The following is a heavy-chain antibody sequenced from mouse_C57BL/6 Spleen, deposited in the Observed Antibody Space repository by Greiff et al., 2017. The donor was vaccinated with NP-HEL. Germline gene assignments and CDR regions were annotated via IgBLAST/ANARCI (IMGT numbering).Heavy chain of an antibody. D-gene: IGHD1-1*01. CDR1: GYTFTSYW. CDR2: IHPTSGST. V-gene: IGHV1-64*01. CDR3: APITPVVAPLDY. J-gene: IGHJ2*01. Sequence: QVQLQQPGAELVKPGASVKLSCKASGYTFTSYWMHWVKQRPGQGLEWIGMIHPTSGSTNYNEKFKSKATLTVDKSSSTAYMQLSSLTSEDSAVFYCAPITPVVAPLDYWGQGTTLTVSS.